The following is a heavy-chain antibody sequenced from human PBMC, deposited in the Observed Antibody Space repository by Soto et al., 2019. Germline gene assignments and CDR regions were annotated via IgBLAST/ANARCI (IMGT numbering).Heavy chain of an antibody. J-gene: IGHJ6*02. CDR3: AKDQGDIVVVPAAGADYYYGRDV. D-gene: IGHD2-2*01. CDR1: GFTFSSYG. V-gene: IGHV3-30*18. CDR2: ISYDGSNK. Sequence: GGSLRLSCAASGFTFSSYGMHWVRQAPGKGLEWVAVISYDGSNKYYADSVKGRFTISRDNSKNTLYLQMNSLRAEDTAVYYCAKDQGDIVVVPAAGADYYYGRDVWGQGTTVTVSS.